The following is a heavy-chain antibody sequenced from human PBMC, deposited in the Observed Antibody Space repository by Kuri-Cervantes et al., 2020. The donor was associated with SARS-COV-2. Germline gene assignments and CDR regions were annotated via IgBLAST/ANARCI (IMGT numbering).Heavy chain of an antibody. CDR1: GFTFSDYY. J-gene: IGHJ4*02. CDR2: ISYDASNK. CDR3: ARGKQDFDY. V-gene: IGHV3-30-3*01. Sequence: GESLKISCAASGFTFSDYYMSWIRQAPGKGLEWVAVISYDASNKYYADSVKGRFTISRDNSKNTLFLQMNSLRAEDTAVYYCARGKQDFDYWGQGTLVTVSS.